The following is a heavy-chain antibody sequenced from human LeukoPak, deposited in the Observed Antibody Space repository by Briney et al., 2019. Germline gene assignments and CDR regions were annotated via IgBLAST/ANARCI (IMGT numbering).Heavy chain of an antibody. J-gene: IGHJ4*02. Sequence: GGSLRLSCAASGFIFNDYAMSWVRQVPGKGLECVSVISARGGKAYYADSVKGRFTISRDTSKTTISLQMNSLRVEDSAVYYCAKWTRTTLFRGDRARFDSWGQGTLVTVSS. V-gene: IGHV3-23*01. CDR2: ISARGGKA. D-gene: IGHD3-10*01. CDR1: GFIFNDYA. CDR3: AKWTRTTLFRGDRARFDS.